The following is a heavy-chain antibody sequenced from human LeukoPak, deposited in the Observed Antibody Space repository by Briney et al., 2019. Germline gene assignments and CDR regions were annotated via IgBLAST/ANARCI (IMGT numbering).Heavy chain of an antibody. V-gene: IGHV3-30*02. Sequence: GGSLRLSCAASGFTFSSYGMHWVRQAPGKGLEWVAFIRYDGSNKYYADSVKGRFTISRDNSKNTLYLQMNSLRVEDTAVYYCAKDAWIQLWLRRRSYFDYWGQGTLVTVSS. J-gene: IGHJ4*02. D-gene: IGHD5-18*01. CDR3: AKDAWIQLWLRRRSYFDY. CDR2: IRYDGSNK. CDR1: GFTFSSYG.